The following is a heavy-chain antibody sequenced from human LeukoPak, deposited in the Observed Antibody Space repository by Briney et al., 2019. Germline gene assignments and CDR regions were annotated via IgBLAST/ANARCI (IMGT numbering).Heavy chain of an antibody. CDR1: GVAFSHAW. CDR3: ATNDAFDI. V-gene: IGHV3-15*01. Sequence: GGSLRLSCAASGVAFSHAWMSWVRQAPGKGLEWVAQIKATSDGGPTDYAAPVKGRFTISRDDSENMLYLQMNSLKTEDTAVYYCATNDAFDIWGQGTMVIVSS. J-gene: IGHJ3*02. CDR2: IKATSDGGPT.